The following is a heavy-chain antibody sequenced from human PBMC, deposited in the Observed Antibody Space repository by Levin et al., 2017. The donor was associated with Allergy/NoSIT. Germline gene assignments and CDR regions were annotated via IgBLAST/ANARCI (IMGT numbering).Heavy chain of an antibody. J-gene: IGHJ4*02. CDR3: ARAYVGVTTDY. V-gene: IGHV3-48*03. CDR2: ISNSGSTT. Sequence: GESLKISCAASGFTFNNYAMIWVRQAPGKGLEWVSYISNSGSTTYYADSVKGRFTVSRDNAKNSLYLQMNSLSDEDTGLYYCARAYVGVTTDYWGQGSLVTVSS. D-gene: IGHD1-26*01. CDR1: GFTFNNYA.